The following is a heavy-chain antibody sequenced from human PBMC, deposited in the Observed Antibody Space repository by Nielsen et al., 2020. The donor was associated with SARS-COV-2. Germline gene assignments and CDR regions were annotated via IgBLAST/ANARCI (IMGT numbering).Heavy chain of an antibody. V-gene: IGHV1-69*04. CDR2: IIPILGIA. CDR3: ASRANYYDSSGYLPDY. J-gene: IGHJ4*02. D-gene: IGHD3-22*01. Sequence: SVKVSCKASGYTFTTYGISWVRQAPGQGLEWMGRIIPILGIANYAQKFQGRVTITADKSTSTAYMELSSLRSEDTAVYYCASRANYYDSSGYLPDYWGQGTLVTVSS. CDR1: GYTFTTYG.